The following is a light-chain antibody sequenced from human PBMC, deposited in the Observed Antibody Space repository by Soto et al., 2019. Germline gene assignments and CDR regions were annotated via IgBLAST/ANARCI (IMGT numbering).Light chain of an antibody. Sequence: EIVLTQSPGTLSLSPGERATLSCRASQSVFTSLAWFQQKPGQAPKLLISDTSNRATGIPARFSGSGSGTDFTLTISRLEPEDFAVYYCQQRNSWPLTFGGGTKVDIK. CDR2: DTS. J-gene: IGKJ4*01. V-gene: IGKV3-11*01. CDR1: QSVFTS. CDR3: QQRNSWPLT.